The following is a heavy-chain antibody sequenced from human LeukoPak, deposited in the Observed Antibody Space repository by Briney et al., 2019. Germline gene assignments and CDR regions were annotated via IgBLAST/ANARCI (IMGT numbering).Heavy chain of an antibody. J-gene: IGHJ4*02. CDR3: ARDRITMVRGVIRLFDY. CDR1: GFTFSDYY. Sequence: GGSLRLSCAASGFTFSDYYMSWIRQAPGKGLEWVSYISSSGSTIYYADSVKGRFTISRDNAKNSLYLQMNSLRAEDTAVYYCARDRITMVRGVIRLFDYWGQGTLVTVSS. CDR2: ISSSGSTI. D-gene: IGHD3-10*01. V-gene: IGHV3-11*04.